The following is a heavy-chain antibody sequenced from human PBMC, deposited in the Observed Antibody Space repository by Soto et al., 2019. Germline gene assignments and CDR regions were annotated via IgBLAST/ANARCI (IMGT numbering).Heavy chain of an antibody. CDR1: GGPISSGNYY. CDR3: ARVSFGEFPKSDP. CDR2: IYYSGST. Sequence: SETLSLTCTVSGGPISSGNYYWSWIRQPPGKGLEWIGYIYYSGSTYSNPSLKSRLNISVDTSENQFSLKLSSVTAADTAVYYCARVSFGEFPKSDPWGQGTLVTVSS. J-gene: IGHJ5*02. V-gene: IGHV4-30-4*01. D-gene: IGHD3-10*01.